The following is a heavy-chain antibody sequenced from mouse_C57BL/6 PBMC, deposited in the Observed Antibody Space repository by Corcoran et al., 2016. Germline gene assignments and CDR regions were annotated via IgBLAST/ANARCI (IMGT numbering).Heavy chain of an antibody. V-gene: IGHV1-26*01. D-gene: IGHD2-4*01. CDR3: ARDYDVYYFDY. J-gene: IGHJ2*01. CDR2: INPNNGGT. Sequence: EVQLQQSGPELVKPGASVKISCKASGYTFTDYYMNWVKQSHGKSLEWIGDINPNNGGTSYNQKFKGKATLTVDKSSSTAYMELRSLTSEDSAVYYCARDYDVYYFDYWGQGTTLTVSS. CDR1: GYTFTDYY.